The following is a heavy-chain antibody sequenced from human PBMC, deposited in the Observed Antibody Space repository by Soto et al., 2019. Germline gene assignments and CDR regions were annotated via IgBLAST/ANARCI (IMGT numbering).Heavy chain of an antibody. J-gene: IGHJ6*02. CDR3: ARATVGYCSSTSCYIHYYGMDV. V-gene: IGHV1-18*04. CDR2: ISAYNGNT. Sequence: QVQLVQSGAEVKKPGASVKVSCKASGYTFTSYGISWVRQAPGQGLEWMGWISAYNGNTNYAQKLQGRVTMTTDTTTSRAYMELRSLRSDDTALYYCARATVGYCSSTSCYIHYYGMDVWGQGTTVTVSS. CDR1: GYTFTSYG. D-gene: IGHD2-2*02.